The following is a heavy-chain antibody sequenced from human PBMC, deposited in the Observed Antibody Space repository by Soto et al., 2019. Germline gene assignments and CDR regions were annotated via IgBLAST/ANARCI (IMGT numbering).Heavy chain of an antibody. CDR2: ISASGSTI. CDR1: GFTFRSYS. J-gene: IGHJ4*02. CDR3: ASAQKVVAATYFDY. Sequence: EVQLVESGGGLVQPGGSLRVSCAASGFTFRSYSMNWVRQAPGKGLEWVSYISASGSTIYYADSVKGRFTISRDNAKNSLYLQMNSLRVEDTAVYYCASAQKVVAATYFDYWGQGTLVTVSS. D-gene: IGHD2-15*01. V-gene: IGHV3-48*01.